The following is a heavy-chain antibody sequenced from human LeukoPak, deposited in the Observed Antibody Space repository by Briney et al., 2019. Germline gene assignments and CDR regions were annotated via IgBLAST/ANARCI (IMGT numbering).Heavy chain of an antibody. CDR2: INPNSGGT. J-gene: IGHJ4*02. V-gene: IGHV1-2*02. CDR3: ARMATATDY. Sequence: ASVKVSCKASGYTFTDYYMHRVRQAPGQGLEWMGWINPNSGGTTYAQRFQGRVTMTRDTSISTAYMELSSLISDDTAVYYCARMATATDYWGQGTLVTVSS. D-gene: IGHD5-24*01. CDR1: GYTFTDYY.